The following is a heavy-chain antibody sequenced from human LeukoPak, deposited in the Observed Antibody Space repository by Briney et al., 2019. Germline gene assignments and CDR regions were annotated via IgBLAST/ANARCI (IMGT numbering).Heavy chain of an antibody. CDR3: ARGIPADY. J-gene: IGHJ4*02. D-gene: IGHD6-13*01. V-gene: IGHV3-48*02. Sequence: GGSLRLSCAASGFTFSSFSMNWVRQPPGKGLEWVSSISSSSSIIYYADSVKGRFTISRDNAKNSLYLQINNLRDEDTAVYYCARGIPADYWGQGTLVTVSS. CDR1: GFTFSSFS. CDR2: ISSSSSII.